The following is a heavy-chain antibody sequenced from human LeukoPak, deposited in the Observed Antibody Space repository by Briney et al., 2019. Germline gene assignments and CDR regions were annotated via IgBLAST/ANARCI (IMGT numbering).Heavy chain of an antibody. Sequence: GASVKVSCKVSGYTLTDLSMHWVRQAPGKGLEWMGGFDPEDGETIYAQKFQGRVTMTEDTSTDTAYMELSSLRSEDTAVYYCATPWIQPRGAFDIWGQGTMVTVSS. CDR2: FDPEDGET. J-gene: IGHJ3*02. CDR3: ATPWIQPRGAFDI. CDR1: GYTLTDLS. D-gene: IGHD5-18*01. V-gene: IGHV1-24*01.